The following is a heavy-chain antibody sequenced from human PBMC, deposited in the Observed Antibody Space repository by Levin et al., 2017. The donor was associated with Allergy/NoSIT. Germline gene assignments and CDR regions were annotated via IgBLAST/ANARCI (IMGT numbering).Heavy chain of an antibody. Sequence: GGSLRLSCGASGFAFDTFTMSWVRQGPGRGLEWLADISGSGGRTYYADSVKGRFSISRDNSKNIVYLQMNSLRGEDTAVYYCAKNLGADEGDDILTGLFDYWGQGTLVTVSS. V-gene: IGHV3-23*01. CDR1: GFAFDTFT. CDR2: ISGSGGRT. D-gene: IGHD3-9*01. CDR3: AKNLGADEGDDILTGLFDY. J-gene: IGHJ4*02.